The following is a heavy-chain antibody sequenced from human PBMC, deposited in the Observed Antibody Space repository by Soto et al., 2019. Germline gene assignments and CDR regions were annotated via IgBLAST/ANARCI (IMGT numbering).Heavy chain of an antibody. V-gene: IGHV4-39*01. CDR1: GASIITDNYF. CDR2: ISYSGRT. J-gene: IGHJ4*02. CDR3: ARRRASDYGGNHHPYYFDR. Sequence: SETLSLTYTVSGASIITDNYFWVWIRQSPRRGLELIGSISYSGRTYDNPSLQSRVTISIDASKNQFSLKLTSVTTADTAVYYCARRRASDYGGNHHPYYFDRWGQGALVTVSS. D-gene: IGHD4-17*01.